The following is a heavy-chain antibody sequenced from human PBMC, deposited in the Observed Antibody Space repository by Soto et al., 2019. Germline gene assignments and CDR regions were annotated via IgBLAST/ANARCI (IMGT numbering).Heavy chain of an antibody. CDR3: AKMVGATLVDY. D-gene: IGHD1-26*01. J-gene: IGHJ4*02. V-gene: IGHV4-4*02. CDR2: IHHSGST. Sequence: QVQLQESGPGLVKPSGTLSLTCTVSGASISSTSSGDWWSWVRQPPGKGLEWIGEIHHSGSTNYNPSRQSRVTMSVDKSKNQFSLRLSSVTAADTAVYYCAKMVGATLVDYWGQGTLVTVSS. CDR1: GASISSTSSGDW.